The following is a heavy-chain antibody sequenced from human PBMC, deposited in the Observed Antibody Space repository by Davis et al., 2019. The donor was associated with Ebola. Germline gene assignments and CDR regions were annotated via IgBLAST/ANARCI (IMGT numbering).Heavy chain of an antibody. J-gene: IGHJ6*02. Sequence: PGGSLRLSCAASGFTFSDYYMTWIRQAPGKGLEWVSYISSSGSTIYYADSVKGRSTIPRDNAKNSLYLQMNSLRAEDTAVYYCARHLQGYSSSWLPYYYGMDVWGQGTTVTVSS. CDR3: ARHLQGYSSSWLPYYYGMDV. CDR1: GFTFSDYY. D-gene: IGHD6-13*01. V-gene: IGHV3-11*01. CDR2: ISSSGSTI.